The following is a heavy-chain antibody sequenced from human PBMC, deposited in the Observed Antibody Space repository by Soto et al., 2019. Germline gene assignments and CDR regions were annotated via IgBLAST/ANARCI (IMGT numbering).Heavy chain of an antibody. J-gene: IGHJ5*02. D-gene: IGHD6-13*01. CDR3: ARGPYSRNSNWFDP. CDR1: GGSFSGYY. V-gene: IGHV4-34*01. CDR2: INHSGST. Sequence: SETLSLTCAVYGGSFSGYYWSWIRQPPGKGLEWIGEINHSGSTNYNPSLKSRVTISVDTSKNQFSLKLSSVTAADTAVYYCARGPYSRNSNWFDPWGQGTLVTVSS.